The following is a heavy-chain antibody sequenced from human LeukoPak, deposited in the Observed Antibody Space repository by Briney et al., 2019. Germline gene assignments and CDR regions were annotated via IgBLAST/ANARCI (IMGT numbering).Heavy chain of an antibody. CDR3: AKGSRRSCPYYFDY. D-gene: IGHD2-15*01. J-gene: IGHJ4*02. CDR2: IIDSGDST. CDR1: GFTFNTYA. V-gene: IGHV3-23*01. Sequence: PGGSLRLSCAASGFTFNTYAMAWVRQAPGKGLEWVSAIIDSGDSTYYGDSVKGRFAISRDNSRNTLYLQMSNLRAEDTAIYYCAKGSRRSCPYYFDYWGQGTLVTVSS.